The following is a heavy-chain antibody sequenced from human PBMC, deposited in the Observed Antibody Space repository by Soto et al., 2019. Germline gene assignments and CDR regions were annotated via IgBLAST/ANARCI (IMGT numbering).Heavy chain of an antibody. CDR2: VNPKNGDT. Sequence: QVQLVQSGAELKKPGASVKVSCKASGYTFSNYDMNWVRQATGQGPEWVGWVNPKNGDTGYAQKCQGRVTLTTDISTTTVYMELTSLRSEETAIYYCAKVSRKGSAIDCDYWGQGTLITVSS. CDR3: AKVSRKGSAIDCDY. J-gene: IGHJ4*02. D-gene: IGHD3-10*01. V-gene: IGHV1-8*01. CDR1: GYTFSNYD.